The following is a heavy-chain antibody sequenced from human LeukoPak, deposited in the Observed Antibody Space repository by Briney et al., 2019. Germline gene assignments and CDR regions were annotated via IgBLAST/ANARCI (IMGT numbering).Heavy chain of an antibody. CDR2: IYTSGST. V-gene: IGHV4-4*07. CDR3: AVWSVTGRAFDI. CDR1: GGSISSYY. D-gene: IGHD2-8*01. J-gene: IGHJ3*02. Sequence: PSETLSLTCTVSGGSISSYYWSWIRQPAGKGLEWIGRIYTSGSTNYNPSLKSRVTVSVDTSKNQFSLKLSSVTAADTAVYYCAVWSVTGRAFDIWGQGTMVTVSS.